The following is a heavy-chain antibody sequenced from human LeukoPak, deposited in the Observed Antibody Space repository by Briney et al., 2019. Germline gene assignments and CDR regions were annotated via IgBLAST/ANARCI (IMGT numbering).Heavy chain of an antibody. Sequence: GGSLRLSCAVSGFSFDDYAMHWVRQAPGKGLEWVSGISWNSGSIGYADSVKGRFTISRDNAKNSLYLQMNSLRAEDMALYYCAKDWGSSSWYYFDYWGQGTLVTVSS. D-gene: IGHD6-13*01. CDR1: GFSFDDYA. CDR2: ISWNSGSI. J-gene: IGHJ4*02. V-gene: IGHV3-9*03. CDR3: AKDWGSSSWYYFDY.